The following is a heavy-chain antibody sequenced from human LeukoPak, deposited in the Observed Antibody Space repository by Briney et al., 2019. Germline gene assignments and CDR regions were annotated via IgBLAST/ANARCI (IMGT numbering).Heavy chain of an antibody. V-gene: IGHV1-8*01. CDR2: MNPNSGNT. CDR3: ARNYYDFWSGYYSRWFDP. D-gene: IGHD3-3*01. J-gene: IGHJ5*02. Sequence: ASVKVSCKASGYTFTSYDINWVRQATGQGLEWMGWMNPNSGNTGYAQKFQGRVTMTRNTSISTAYMELSSLRSEDTAVYYCARNYYDFWSGYYSRWFDPWGQGTLVTVSS. CDR1: GYTFTSYD.